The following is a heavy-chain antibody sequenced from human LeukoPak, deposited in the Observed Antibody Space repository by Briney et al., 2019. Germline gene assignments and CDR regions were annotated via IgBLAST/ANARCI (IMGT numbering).Heavy chain of an antibody. Sequence: GGSLRLSCAASGFTFDDYAMHWVSQAPGKGLEWVSLISGDGGSTYYADSVKGRFTISRDNSKNSLYLQMNSLRTEDTALYYCAKVIYCGGDCSEYFQHWGQGTLVTVSS. CDR2: ISGDGGST. CDR3: AKVIYCGGDCSEYFQH. V-gene: IGHV3-43*02. D-gene: IGHD2-21*02. CDR1: GFTFDDYA. J-gene: IGHJ1*01.